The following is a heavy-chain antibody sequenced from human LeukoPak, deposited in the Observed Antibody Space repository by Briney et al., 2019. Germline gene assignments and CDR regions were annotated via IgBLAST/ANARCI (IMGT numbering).Heavy chain of an antibody. D-gene: IGHD1-26*01. CDR1: GFTFSNYG. Sequence: GRSLRLSCAASGFTFSNYGMHCVRQAPGKGLEWVAVISYDGSNKYYADSVKGRFTISRDNSKNTLYLQMNSLRAEDTAVYYCAKDKYSGSYGPLDYWGQGTLVTVSS. CDR3: AKDKYSGSYGPLDY. V-gene: IGHV3-30*18. CDR2: ISYDGSNK. J-gene: IGHJ4*02.